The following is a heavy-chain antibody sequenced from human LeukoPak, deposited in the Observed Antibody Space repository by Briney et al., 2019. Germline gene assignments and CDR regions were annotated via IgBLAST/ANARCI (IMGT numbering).Heavy chain of an antibody. CDR3: AREGRYSALSYKYDFVTV. CDR2: IGEEKSGSWT. CDR1: GFTVSSNY. V-gene: IGHV3-53*01. D-gene: IGHD2/OR15-2a*01. J-gene: IGHJ6*04. Sequence: PGGSLRLSCAASGFTVSSNYMSWVRQAPGKGLEWLSAIGEEKSGSWTKYADFVKGRFTISRDNSKNTLFLQMNSLTVEDTAVYYCAREGRYSALSYKYDFVTVWGKGTTVTVSA.